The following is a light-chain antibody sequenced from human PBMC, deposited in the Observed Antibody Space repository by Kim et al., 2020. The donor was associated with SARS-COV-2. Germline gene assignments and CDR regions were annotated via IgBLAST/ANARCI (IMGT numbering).Light chain of an antibody. CDR3: YSATDNNRV. CDR1: IVAHRY. Sequence: PGQTARITCAGDIVAHRYVRWFQQKPGQAPLLVIYRDSERPSGIPERFSGSSSGTTVTLTISGAQVEDESDYYCYSATDNNRVFGGGTQLTVL. J-gene: IGLJ2*01. V-gene: IGLV3-27*01. CDR2: RDS.